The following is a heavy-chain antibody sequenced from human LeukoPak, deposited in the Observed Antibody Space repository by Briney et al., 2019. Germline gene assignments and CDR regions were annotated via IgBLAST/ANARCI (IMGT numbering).Heavy chain of an antibody. CDR1: GFTVSSNY. CDR3: AKGEGYSSSFQLDY. D-gene: IGHD6-6*01. V-gene: IGHV3-53*01. Sequence: GGSLRLSCAASGFTVSSNYMSWVRQAPGKGLEWVSVIYSGGSTYYADSVKGRFTISRDNSKNTLYLQMNSLRAEDTAVYYFAKGEGYSSSFQLDYWGQGTLVTVSS. J-gene: IGHJ4*02. CDR2: IYSGGST.